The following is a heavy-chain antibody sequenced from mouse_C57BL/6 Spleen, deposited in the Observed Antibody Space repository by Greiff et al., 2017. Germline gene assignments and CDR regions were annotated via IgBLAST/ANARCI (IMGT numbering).Heavy chain of an antibody. CDR2: SDTHSGGT. J-gene: IGHJ3*01. V-gene: IGHV1-72*01. D-gene: IGHD2-4*01. CDR3: ARGVHYDYAEFAY. CDR1: GYTFTSYW. Sequence: QVQLQQPGAELVKPGASVKLSCKASGYTFTSYWMHWVKQRPGRGLEWIGRSDTHSGGTKYNEKFKSKATLTVDKPSSTAYMQLSSLTSEDSAVYYCARGVHYDYAEFAYWGQGALVTVAA.